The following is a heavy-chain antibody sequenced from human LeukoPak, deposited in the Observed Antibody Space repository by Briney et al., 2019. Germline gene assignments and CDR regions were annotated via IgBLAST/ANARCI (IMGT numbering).Heavy chain of an antibody. Sequence: ASLTVSCKASGYTFTNYYMHWVRQAPGQGLEWMGIINPSGGSTSYAQKFQGRVTMTRDTSTSTVYMELSSLRSEDTAVYFCARVDAEGSGVKYFDYWGQGTLVTVSS. D-gene: IGHD3-10*01. CDR3: ARVDAEGSGVKYFDY. V-gene: IGHV1-46*01. CDR1: GYTFTNYY. CDR2: INPSGGST. J-gene: IGHJ4*02.